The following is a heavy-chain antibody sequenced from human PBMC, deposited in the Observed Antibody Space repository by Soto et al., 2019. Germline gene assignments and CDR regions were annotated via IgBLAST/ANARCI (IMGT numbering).Heavy chain of an antibody. J-gene: IGHJ4*02. D-gene: IGHD3-10*01. Sequence: QVTLKESGPVLVQATETLTLTCNVSGFSLTNVQKGVAWIRQPPGKALEWLAHILSDVEQSYKSSLKKRLTISQDTSKRQVVLVMTNVEPVDTATYYCARISGRFGASHFDFWGQGSSVIVPS. V-gene: IGHV2-26*01. CDR3: ARISGRFGASHFDF. CDR1: GFSLTNVQKG. CDR2: ILSDVEQ.